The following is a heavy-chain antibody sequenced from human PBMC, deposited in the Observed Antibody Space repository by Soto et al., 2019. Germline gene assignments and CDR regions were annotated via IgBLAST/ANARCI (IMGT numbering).Heavy chain of an antibody. CDR2: VYYSGST. CDR3: ARHRTSSRRHFDY. V-gene: IGHV4-39*01. J-gene: IGHJ4*02. CDR1: GASIIAISHY. D-gene: IGHD6-6*01. Sequence: SETLSLTCTVSGASIIAISHYWGWIRQPPGKGLEWIGTVYYSGSTYYNPSLQSRVAISVDTSKNQFSLKLSSVTAADTAVYYCARHRTSSRRHFDYWGQGTLVTVSS.